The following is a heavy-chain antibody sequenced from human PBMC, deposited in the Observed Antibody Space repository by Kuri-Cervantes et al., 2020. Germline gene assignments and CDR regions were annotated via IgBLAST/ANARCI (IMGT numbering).Heavy chain of an antibody. V-gene: IGHV5-51*01. CDR2: IYPGDSDT. D-gene: IGHD4-23*01. CDR1: GYSFTSYW. J-gene: IGHJ4*02. Sequence: GGSLRLSCKGSGYSFTSYWIGWVRQMPGKGLEWMGIIYPGDSDTRYSSSFQGHVTFSADNSITTAYLQWRSLKASDTAIYYCARRMGYGGNYYLDYWGPGTLVTVSS. CDR3: ARRMGYGGNYYLDY.